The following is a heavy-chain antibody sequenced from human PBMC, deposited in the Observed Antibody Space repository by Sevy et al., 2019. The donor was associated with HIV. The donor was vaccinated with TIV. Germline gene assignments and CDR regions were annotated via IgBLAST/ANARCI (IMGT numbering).Heavy chain of an antibody. D-gene: IGHD3-16*01. CDR3: AKNLYYESHDY. CDR2: IKQDGSEK. V-gene: IGHV3-7*01. J-gene: IGHJ4*02. Sequence: GGSLRLSCAASGFSFNSYDMTWVRQAPGKGLEWVAYIKQDGSEKYYVDSVKGRFTISRDNAKNSLYLQMNSLRAEDTAVYYCAKNLYYESHDYWGQGTLVTVSS. CDR1: GFSFNSYD.